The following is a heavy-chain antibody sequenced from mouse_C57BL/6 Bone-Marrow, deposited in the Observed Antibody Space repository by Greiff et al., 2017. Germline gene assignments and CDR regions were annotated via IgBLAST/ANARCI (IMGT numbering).Heavy chain of an antibody. V-gene: IGHV1-76*01. J-gene: IGHJ2*01. D-gene: IGHD1-1*01. CDR2: IYPGSGNT. Sequence: QVQLQQSGAELVRPGASVKLSCKASGYTFTDYYINWVKQRPGQGLEWIARIYPGSGNTYYNEKFKGKATLTAEKSSSTAYMQLSSLTSEDSAVYFCARVTSVVAHVDYWGQGTTLTVSS. CDR1: GYTFTDYY. CDR3: ARVTSVVAHVDY.